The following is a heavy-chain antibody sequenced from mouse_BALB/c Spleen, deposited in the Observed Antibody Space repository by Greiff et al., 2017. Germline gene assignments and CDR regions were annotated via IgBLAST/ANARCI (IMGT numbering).Heavy chain of an antibody. Sequence: QVQLKQSGAELMKPGASVKISCKATGYTFSSYWIEWVKQRPGHGLEWIGEILPGSGSTNYNEKFKGKATFTADTSSNTAYMQLSSLTSEDSAVYYCASLITTVVDWYFDVWGAGTTVTVSS. CDR2: ILPGSGST. V-gene: IGHV1-9*01. CDR1: GYTFSSYW. CDR3: ASLITTVVDWYFDV. D-gene: IGHD1-1*01. J-gene: IGHJ1*01.